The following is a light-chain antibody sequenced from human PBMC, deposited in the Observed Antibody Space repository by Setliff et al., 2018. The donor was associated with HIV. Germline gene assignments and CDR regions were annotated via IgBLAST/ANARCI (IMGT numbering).Light chain of an antibody. V-gene: IGLV2-14*01. CDR3: SSYTTNSTLVL. J-gene: IGLJ2*01. CDR1: SSDIGDYNY. CDR2: AVN. Sequence: QSALAQPASVSGSPRQSITISCTGSSSDIGDYNYVSWYQHHPGKAPKLVIYAVNSRPSGVSNRFSGSKSGNTASLTISGLQAEDEADYFCSSYTTNSTLVLFGGGTKVTVL.